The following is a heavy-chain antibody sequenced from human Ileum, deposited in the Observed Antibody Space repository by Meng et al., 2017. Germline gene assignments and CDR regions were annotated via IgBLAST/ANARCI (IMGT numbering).Heavy chain of an antibody. D-gene: IGHD2-15*01. CDR3: VRHGGKYFDY. J-gene: IGHJ4*02. CDR2: IYLPGSP. CDR1: GAAISSIFC. V-gene: IGHV4-4*02. Sequence: LLHTMCPGRAAPSGTLLLTCPAAGAAISSIFCGSGVRQSPGKGLEWIGQIYLPGSPNYNPSLKSRVTISEDKSMNQFSLRLTSVTAADTAIFYCVRHGGKYFDYWGQGILVTVSS.